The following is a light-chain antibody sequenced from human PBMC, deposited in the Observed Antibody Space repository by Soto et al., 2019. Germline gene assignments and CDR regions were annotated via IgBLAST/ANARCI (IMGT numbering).Light chain of an antibody. V-gene: IGKV1-9*01. CDR2: GAS. CDR1: QGISSN. Sequence: IQLTQSPSSLSASVGDRVTIPCRASQGISSNLAWYQQKPGRAPKLLIFGASTLQSGVPSRFSGSGSGTDFTLTISSLQPEDFATYFCQKLNAYPPWTFGQGTKVDI. CDR3: QKLNAYPPWT. J-gene: IGKJ1*01.